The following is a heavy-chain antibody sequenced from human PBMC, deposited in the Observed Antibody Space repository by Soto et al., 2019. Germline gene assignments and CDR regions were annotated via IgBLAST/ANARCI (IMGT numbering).Heavy chain of an antibody. D-gene: IGHD2-21*01. CDR2: IFYNGRT. V-gene: IGHV4-39*01. CDR1: GGSASSPNYF. J-gene: IGHJ5*02. CDR3: ARCAMIAHDQSNCFVP. Sequence: SETLSLTCSVSGGSASSPNYFWVCVRRAPGKGPEWIGNIFYNGRTDYNPSLQSRVTISVDTSKNQFSLKLGSVNAADTAIYYCARCAMIAHDQSNCFVPWGPRTLVTDS.